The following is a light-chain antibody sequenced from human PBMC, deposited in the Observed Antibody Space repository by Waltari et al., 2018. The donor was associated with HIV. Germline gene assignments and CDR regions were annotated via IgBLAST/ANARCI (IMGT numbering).Light chain of an antibody. V-gene: IGKV1-39*01. CDR3: QQTYSNPRT. Sequence: DIQMTQSPSSLSASVGDRVTITCRTSQSIGNFLNWYQQKPGKAPNLLVYATSSLHSGVPSRFCGSGSGTDFTLTISSLQPGDFATYFCQQTYSNPRTFGPGTEVEIK. CDR1: QSIGNF. CDR2: ATS. J-gene: IGKJ1*01.